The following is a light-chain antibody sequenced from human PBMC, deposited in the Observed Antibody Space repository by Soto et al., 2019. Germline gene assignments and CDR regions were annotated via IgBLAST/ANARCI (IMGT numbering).Light chain of an antibody. CDR2: GNS. Sequence: QSVLTQPPSVSGAPGQRVTISCTGISSNIGAGYNVHWYQQLPGAAPKLLISGNSNRPSGVPDRFSGSKSGTSASLAITGLQAEDEADYYCQSYDSSLSGFYVFGTGTKVTVL. J-gene: IGLJ1*01. CDR3: QSYDSSLSGFYV. CDR1: SSNIGAGYN. V-gene: IGLV1-40*01.